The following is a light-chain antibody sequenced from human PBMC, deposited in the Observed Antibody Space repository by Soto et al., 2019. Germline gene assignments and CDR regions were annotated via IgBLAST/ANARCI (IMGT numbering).Light chain of an antibody. CDR3: QTWGTGIGV. Sequence: QLVLTQSPSASASLGASVKLTCTLSSGHSSYAIAWHQQQTEKGPRYLMKLNSDGSHSKGDGIPDRFSGSSSGAEHYLTISSLQSEDEADYYCQTWGTGIGVFGGGTKLTVL. CDR2: LNSDGSH. V-gene: IGLV4-69*01. CDR1: SGHSSYA. J-gene: IGLJ2*01.